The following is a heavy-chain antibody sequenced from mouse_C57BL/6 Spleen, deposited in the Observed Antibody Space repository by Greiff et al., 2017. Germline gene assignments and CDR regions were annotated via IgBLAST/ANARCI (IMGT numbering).Heavy chain of an antibody. CDR3: ARDTPTCAY. CDR2: IDPSDSES. J-gene: IGHJ3*01. D-gene: IGHD4-1*02. Sequence: QVQLQQPGAELVRPGSSVKLSCKASGSTFTSYWMHWVKQWPIQGLEWIGNIDPSDSESHYNQTFKDTATWTVDKSSSTAYMQLSSLTSEASAVYYWARDTPTCAYWGQGTLVTVSA. CDR1: GSTFTSYW. V-gene: IGHV1-52*01.